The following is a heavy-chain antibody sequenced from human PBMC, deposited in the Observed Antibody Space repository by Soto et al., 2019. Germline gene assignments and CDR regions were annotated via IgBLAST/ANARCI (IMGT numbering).Heavy chain of an antibody. V-gene: IGHV4-59*08. Sequence: QVQLQESGPGLVKPSETMSLCCTVSGGSISSYYWSWFRQSPGKRMEWIGYVHHSWGSSYNPSLQSRVAISLDTSKSQFSLKVTSVTATDTAVYYCARKGFGPLHGLVDVWGQGTTVTVSS. CDR3: ARKGFGPLHGLVDV. CDR1: GGSISSYY. D-gene: IGHD3-10*01. J-gene: IGHJ6*02. CDR2: VHHSWGS.